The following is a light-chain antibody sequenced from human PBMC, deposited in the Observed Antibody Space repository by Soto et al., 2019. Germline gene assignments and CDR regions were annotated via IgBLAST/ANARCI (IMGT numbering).Light chain of an antibody. CDR2: AAS. V-gene: IGKV1-39*01. J-gene: IGKJ1*01. Sequence: DIQMTQSPSSLSASVGDRVTITCRASQSISSYLNWYQQKPGKAPKLLIYAASSLQSGVPSRFSGSGSGTDFTLTISSLQPEVFATYYCHQRYSTPVTFGQGTKVEIK. CDR3: HQRYSTPVT. CDR1: QSISSY.